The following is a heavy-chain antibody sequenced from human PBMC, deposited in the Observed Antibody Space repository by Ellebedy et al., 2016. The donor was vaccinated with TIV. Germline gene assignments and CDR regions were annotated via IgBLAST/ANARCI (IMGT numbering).Heavy chain of an antibody. CDR3: AKDDIVGAIHDAFDI. CDR2: ISGSGGRT. D-gene: IGHD1-26*01. CDR1: GLTFSSHA. V-gene: IGHV3-23*01. J-gene: IGHJ3*02. Sequence: PGGSLRLSCAASGLTFSSHAMSWVRQAPGKGLEWVSTISGSGGRTYYADSVKGRFTISRDYSKNTLYLQMNSLRAEDTALYYCAKDDIVGAIHDAFDIWGQGTMVTVSS.